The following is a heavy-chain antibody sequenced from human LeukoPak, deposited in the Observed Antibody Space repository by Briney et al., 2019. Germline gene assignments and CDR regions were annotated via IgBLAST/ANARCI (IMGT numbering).Heavy chain of an antibody. CDR3: ARDLWNFYDDSGYNRDFDS. D-gene: IGHD3-22*01. V-gene: IGHV1-18*01. CDR1: TSR. Sequence: ASVKVSCKATSRISWVRQAPGQGLEWMGWIGTYGGDTYYAQKFQGRITVTTATSTSTVYMELRNLRSDDTAVYYCARDLWNFYDDSGYNRDFDSWGQGTLVTVSS. J-gene: IGHJ5*01. CDR2: IGTYGGDT.